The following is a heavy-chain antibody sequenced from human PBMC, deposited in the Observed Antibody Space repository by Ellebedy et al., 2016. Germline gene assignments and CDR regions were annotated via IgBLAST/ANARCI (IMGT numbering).Heavy chain of an antibody. Sequence: ASVKVSCKASGGTFSSYAISWVRQAPGQGLEWMGRIIPILGIANYAQKFQGRVTITADKSTSTAYMELSSLRSEDTAVYYCAREYYYGNDWYFDLWGRGTLVTVSS. CDR3: AREYYYGNDWYFDL. D-gene: IGHD3-10*01. V-gene: IGHV1-69*04. CDR1: GGTFSSYA. CDR2: IIPILGIA. J-gene: IGHJ2*01.